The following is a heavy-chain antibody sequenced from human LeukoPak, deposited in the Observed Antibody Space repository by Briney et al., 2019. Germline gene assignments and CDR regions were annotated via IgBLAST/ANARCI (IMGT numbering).Heavy chain of an antibody. V-gene: IGHV4-59*08. J-gene: IGHJ4*02. CDR2: IYYSGST. CDR3: ARRRHHDYGAPALAY. D-gene: IGHD4-17*01. Sequence: SETLSLTCTGSGGSISSYYWSWIRQPPGKGLEWIGYIYYSGSTNYNPSLKSRVTISVDTSKNQFSLKLSSVTDADTAVYYCARRRHHDYGAPALAYWGQGTLVTVFS. CDR1: GGSISSYY.